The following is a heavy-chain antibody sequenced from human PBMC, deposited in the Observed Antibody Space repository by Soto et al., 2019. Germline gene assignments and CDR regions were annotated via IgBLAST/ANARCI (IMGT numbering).Heavy chain of an antibody. CDR2: IYYSGRT. CDR1: GDSISSYY. Sequence: SETLSLTCTVSGDSISSYYWTWIRQPPGKGLEYIGCIYYSGRTYYNPSLKSRVTISVDTSKNQFSLKLSSVTAAETAVYYCARGHLGITTTGTWYDFDYWGQGTLVTVSS. D-gene: IGHD2-15*01. V-gene: IGHV4-59*01. J-gene: IGHJ4*02. CDR3: ARGHLGITTTGTWYDFDY.